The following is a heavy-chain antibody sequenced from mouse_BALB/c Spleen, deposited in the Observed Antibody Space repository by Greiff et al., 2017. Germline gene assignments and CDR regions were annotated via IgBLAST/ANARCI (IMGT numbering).Heavy chain of an antibody. CDR1: GYAFTNYL. V-gene: IGHV1-54*03. D-gene: IGHD1-3*01. CDR3: ARKWGNY. CDR2: INPGSGGT. Sequence: QVQLQQSGAELVRPGTSVKVSCKASGYAFTNYLIEWVQQRPGQGLEWIGVINPGSGGTNYNEKFKGKATLTADKSSSTAYMQLSSLTSDDSAVYFCARKWGNYWGQGTTLTVSS. J-gene: IGHJ2*01.